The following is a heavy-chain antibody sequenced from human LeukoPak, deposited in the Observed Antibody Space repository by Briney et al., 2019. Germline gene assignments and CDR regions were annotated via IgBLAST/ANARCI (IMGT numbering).Heavy chain of an antibody. D-gene: IGHD2-2*01. CDR1: GGSISSGGYY. V-gene: IGHV4-31*03. Sequence: SETLSLTCTVSGGSISSGGYYWRWIRQHPGKGLEWIVYIYYSGSTYYNPSLKSRVTISVDTSKNQFSLKLSSVTAADTAVYYCARESRVVVPAAIDYWGQGTLVTVSS. J-gene: IGHJ4*02. CDR3: ARESRVVVPAAIDY. CDR2: IYYSGST.